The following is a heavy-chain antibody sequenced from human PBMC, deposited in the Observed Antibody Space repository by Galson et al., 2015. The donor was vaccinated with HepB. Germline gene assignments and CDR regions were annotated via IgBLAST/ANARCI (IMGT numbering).Heavy chain of an antibody. CDR2: IKQDGSEK. CDR1: GFTFSSYW. CDR3: ARDPVGYCSSTSCYSYYYYYGMDV. Sequence: SLRLSCAASGFTFSSYWMSWVRQAPGKGLEWVANIKQDGSEKYYVDSVKGRFTISRDNAKNSLYLQMNSLRAEDTAVYYCARDPVGYCSSTSCYSYYYYYGMDVWGQGTTVTVSS. D-gene: IGHD2-2*01. J-gene: IGHJ6*02. V-gene: IGHV3-7*03.